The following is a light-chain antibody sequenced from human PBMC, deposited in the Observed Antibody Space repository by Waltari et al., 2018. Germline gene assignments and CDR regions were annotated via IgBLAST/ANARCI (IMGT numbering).Light chain of an antibody. V-gene: IGLV2-14*01. CDR1: GSDLGGYDS. J-gene: IGLJ2*01. CDR2: DVY. CDR3: SSYTSSGVV. Sequence: QSALPQPASVSRSPGQAILISPTGTGSDLGGYDSVSWYQQYPGKAPRLIIYDVYNRPSGVSNRFSGSKSDNTASLTISGLQAEDESVYYCSSYTSSGVVFGGGTKLTVL.